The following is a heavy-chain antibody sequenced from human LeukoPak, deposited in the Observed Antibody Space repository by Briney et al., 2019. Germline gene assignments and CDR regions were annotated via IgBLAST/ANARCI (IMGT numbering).Heavy chain of an antibody. Sequence: ASVKVSCKASGYTFTSYDINWVRQATGQGLEWMGWMNPNSGNTGYAQKFQGRVTMTSNTSISTAYMELSSLRSEDTAVYYCARVTRGYYYDSSGYYYLWGQGTLVTVSS. V-gene: IGHV1-8*01. CDR1: GYTFTSYD. J-gene: IGHJ5*02. CDR2: MNPNSGNT. CDR3: ARVTRGYYYDSSGYYYL. D-gene: IGHD3-22*01.